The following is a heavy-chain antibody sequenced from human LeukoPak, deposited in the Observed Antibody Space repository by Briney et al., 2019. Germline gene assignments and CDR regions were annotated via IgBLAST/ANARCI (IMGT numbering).Heavy chain of an antibody. J-gene: IGHJ3*02. CDR2: INAGNGST. CDR1: GYTFTSYA. Sequence: ASVKVSCKASGYTFTSYAMHWVRQAPGQRLEWMGWINAGNGSTKYSQKFQGRVTITRDTSASTAYMELSSLRSEDTAVYYCARDNNDYVAFDIWGQGTMVTVSS. D-gene: IGHD4-17*01. V-gene: IGHV1-3*01. CDR3: ARDNNDYVAFDI.